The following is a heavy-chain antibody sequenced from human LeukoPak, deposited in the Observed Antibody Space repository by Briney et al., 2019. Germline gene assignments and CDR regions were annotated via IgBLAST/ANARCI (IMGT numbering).Heavy chain of an antibody. V-gene: IGHV3-30*03. CDR2: ISYDGSNQ. J-gene: IGHJ4*02. Sequence: PGGSLRLSCAASGFTFSSYGIHWVRQAPGKGLEWVAVISYDGSNQYYAESVKGRFTISRDNSKNTLYLQMNSLRAEDTAVYYCATISDLLFYFDSWGQGTLVTVSS. CDR3: ATISDLLFYFDS. CDR1: GFTFSSYG.